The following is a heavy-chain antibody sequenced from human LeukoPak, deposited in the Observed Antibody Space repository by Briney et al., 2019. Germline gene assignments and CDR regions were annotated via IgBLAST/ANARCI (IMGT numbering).Heavy chain of an antibody. Sequence: PSETLSLTCAVYGVSFSGYYWSWIRQPPGKGLEWIGEINHSGSTNYNPSLKSRVTISVDTSKNQFSLKLSSVTAADTAVYYCARVTRGYCSRTSCYASETYTYYYYYMDVWGKGTTVTVSS. CDR1: GVSFSGYY. V-gene: IGHV4-34*01. CDR3: ARVTRGYCSRTSCYASETYTYYYYYMDV. J-gene: IGHJ6*03. D-gene: IGHD2-2*01. CDR2: INHSGST.